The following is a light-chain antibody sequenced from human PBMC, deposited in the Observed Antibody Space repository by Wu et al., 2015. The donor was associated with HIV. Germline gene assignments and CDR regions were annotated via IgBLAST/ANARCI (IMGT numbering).Light chain of an antibody. CDR3: QQHSNWPLT. J-gene: IGKJ5*01. V-gene: IGKV3-11*01. CDR1: RSVSSA. CDR2: DTS. Sequence: EIVLTQSPGTLSLSPGERATLSCRASRSVSSAVAWYQQKPGQAPRLLIYDTSTRATGIPARFTGGGSGTDYSLTISSLEPEDFALYYCQQHSNWPLTFGQGTRLEIK.